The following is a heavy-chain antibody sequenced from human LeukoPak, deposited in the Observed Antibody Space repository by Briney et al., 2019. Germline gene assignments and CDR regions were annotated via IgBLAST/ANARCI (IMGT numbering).Heavy chain of an antibody. CDR2: IKSKTDGGTT. D-gene: IGHD3-3*01. V-gene: IGHV3-15*01. CDR3: TTASQGTYYDFWSGYYTIDY. CDR1: GFTFSNAW. J-gene: IGHJ4*02. Sequence: GGSLRLSCAASGFTFSNAWMSWVRQAPGKGLGWVGRIKSKTDGGTTDYAAPVKGRFTISRDDSKNTLYLQMNSLKTEDTAVYYCTTASQGTYYDFWSGYYTIDYWGQGTLVTVSS.